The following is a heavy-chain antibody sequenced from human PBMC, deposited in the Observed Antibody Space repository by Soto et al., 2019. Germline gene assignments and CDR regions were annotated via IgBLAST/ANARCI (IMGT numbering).Heavy chain of an antibody. Sequence: LRLSCAASGFTFSSYGMHWVRQAPVKGLEWVAVIWYDGSNKYYADSVKGRFTISRDNSKNTLYLQMNSLRAEDTAVYYCARDSYYDFWSGYYAYYYYGMDVWGKGTKVTVSS. J-gene: IGHJ6*04. D-gene: IGHD3-3*01. CDR2: IWYDGSNK. CDR3: ARDSYYDFWSGYYAYYYYGMDV. V-gene: IGHV3-33*01. CDR1: GFTFSSYG.